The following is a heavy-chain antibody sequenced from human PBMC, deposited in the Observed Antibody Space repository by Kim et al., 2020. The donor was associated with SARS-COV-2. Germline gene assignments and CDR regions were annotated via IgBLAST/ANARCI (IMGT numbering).Heavy chain of an antibody. D-gene: IGHD6-13*01. J-gene: IGHJ4*01. V-gene: IGHV4-39*01. CDR2: IYYSGTI. Sequence: SETLSLTCSVSGGSISSSSFYWGWIRQPPGKGLEWIGSIYYSGTIYYNPSLKSRVTISVDTSKNQFSLRLSSVTAADTAVYYCARSDAIAALGTFDYWC. CDR3: ARSDAIAALGTFDY. CDR1: GGSISSSSFY.